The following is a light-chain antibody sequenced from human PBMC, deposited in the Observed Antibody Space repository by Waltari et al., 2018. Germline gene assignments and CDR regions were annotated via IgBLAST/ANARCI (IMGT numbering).Light chain of an antibody. J-gene: IGKJ2*02. V-gene: IGKV1-39*01. CDR3: QQSYIVPPWT. CDR2: AAS. CDR1: QSINTY. Sequence: QMTQSPSSLSASIGDRITITCRASQSINTYLNWYQQKPGKAPNLLIFAASSLQSGVPSRFSCNGSGTDFTLTIRSLQPEDCATYYCQQSYIVPPWTFAQGTKLEIK.